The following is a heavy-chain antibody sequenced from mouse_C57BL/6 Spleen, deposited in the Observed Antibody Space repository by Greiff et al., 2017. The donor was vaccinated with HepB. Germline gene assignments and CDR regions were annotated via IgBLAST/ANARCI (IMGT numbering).Heavy chain of an antibody. CDR3: ARGRDYYGSSRFAY. Sequence: VQLQQSGAELVRPGTSVKVSCKASGYAFTNYLIEWVKQRPGQGLEWIGVINPGSGGTNYNEKFKGKAKLTADKSSSTAYMQLSSLTSEDSAVYFCARGRDYYGSSRFAYWGQGTLVTVSA. CDR1: GYAFTNYL. D-gene: IGHD1-1*01. J-gene: IGHJ3*01. V-gene: IGHV1-54*01. CDR2: INPGSGGT.